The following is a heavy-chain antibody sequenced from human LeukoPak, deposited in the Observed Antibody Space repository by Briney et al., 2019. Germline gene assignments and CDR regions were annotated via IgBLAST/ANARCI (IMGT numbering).Heavy chain of an antibody. D-gene: IGHD3-22*01. CDR3: AKGCLDGYDSGPSPPESG. J-gene: IGHJ4*02. CDR1: GFTFSSYG. Sequence: GRSLRLSCAASGFTFSSYGMHWVRQAPGKGLEWVAVISYDGSNKYYADSVKGRFTISRDNSKNTLYLQMSSLRAEGMSVYYCAKGCLDGYDSGPSPPESGWGEGTLVTVSS. V-gene: IGHV3-30*18. CDR2: ISYDGSNK.